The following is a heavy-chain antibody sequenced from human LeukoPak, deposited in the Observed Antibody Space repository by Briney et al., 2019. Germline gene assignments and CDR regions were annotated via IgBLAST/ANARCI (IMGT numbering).Heavy chain of an antibody. D-gene: IGHD6-13*01. Sequence: PSETLSLTCTVSGGSISSSSYYWGWIRQPPGKGLEWIGSIYYSGSTYYNPSLKSRVTISVDTSKNQFSLKLSSVTAADTAVYYCARYSSSFKGLRSFDYWGQGTLVTVSS. V-gene: IGHV4-39*01. CDR1: GGSISSSSYY. CDR2: IYYSGST. CDR3: ARYSSSFKGLRSFDY. J-gene: IGHJ4*02.